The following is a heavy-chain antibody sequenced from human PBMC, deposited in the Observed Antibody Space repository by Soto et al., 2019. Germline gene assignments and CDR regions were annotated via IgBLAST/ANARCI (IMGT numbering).Heavy chain of an antibody. J-gene: IGHJ4*01. D-gene: IGHD1-26*01. CDR3: ARGEQYSGRIFDY. CDR1: GDSVSSNSAG. V-gene: IGHV6-1*01. CDR2: TYYRSKWYY. Sequence: SQTLPLTCAITGDSVSSNSAGLSWVRQSPSRGLEWLGRTYYRSKWYYEYAVSVRGRITINPDTSKNQYSLQLNSVTPEDTAVYFCARGEQYSGRIFDYWGQGTLVTVSS.